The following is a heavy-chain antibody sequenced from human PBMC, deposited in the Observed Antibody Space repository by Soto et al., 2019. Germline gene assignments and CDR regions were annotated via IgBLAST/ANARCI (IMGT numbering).Heavy chain of an antibody. J-gene: IGHJ4*02. CDR3: ARGSHYDYIWGSYTASFEFDY. V-gene: IGHV3-13*01. D-gene: IGHD3-16*01. CDR1: GFTFSSYD. Sequence: EVQLVESGGGLVQPGVSLRLSCAASGFTFSSYDMHWVRQATGKGLEWVSAIGTAGDTYYPGSVKGRFTISRENAKNSLYLQMNSLRAGDTAVYYCARGSHYDYIWGSYTASFEFDYWGQGTLVTVSS. CDR2: IGTAGDT.